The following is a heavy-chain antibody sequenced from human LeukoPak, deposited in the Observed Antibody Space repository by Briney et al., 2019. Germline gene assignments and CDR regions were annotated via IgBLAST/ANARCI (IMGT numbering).Heavy chain of an antibody. CDR2: ISWDGGNT. CDR3: AKDRRGYSYGLGDY. Sequence: PGGSLRLSCAASGFTFDDYTMHWVRQAPGKGLEWVSLISWDGGNTYYADSVKGRFTISRDNSKNSLYLQMNSLRTEDTALYYCAKDRRGYSYGLGDYWGQGTLVTVSS. V-gene: IGHV3-43*01. CDR1: GFTFDDYT. J-gene: IGHJ4*02. D-gene: IGHD5-18*01.